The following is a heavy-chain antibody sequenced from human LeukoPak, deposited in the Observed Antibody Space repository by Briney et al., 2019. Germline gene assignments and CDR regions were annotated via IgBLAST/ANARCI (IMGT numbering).Heavy chain of an antibody. J-gene: IGHJ4*02. CDR2: INHIGNT. D-gene: IGHD1-26*01. CDR3: ARQFHSGSGISAYFDL. CDR1: GGSFSGYY. Sequence: SETLSLTCAVYGGSFSGYYWSWIRQSPGKGLEWIGEINHIGNTNYNPSLKSRVTMSVDTSKNQFSLKLHAVTAADTAVYYCARQFHSGSGISAYFDLWGQGALVTVSS. V-gene: IGHV4-34*01.